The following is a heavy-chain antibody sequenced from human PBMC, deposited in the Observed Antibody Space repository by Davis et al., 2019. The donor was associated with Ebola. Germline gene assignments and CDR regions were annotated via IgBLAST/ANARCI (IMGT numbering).Heavy chain of an antibody. Sequence: PSETLSLTCTVSGGSISSHYWSWIRQLPGKGLEWIGYIYYSGSTNYNPSLKSRVTISIDTSKNQFSLKLSSVTAADTAVYYCARDQGKDAFDIWGQGTMVTVSS. J-gene: IGHJ3*02. CDR1: GGSISSHY. CDR3: ARDQGKDAFDI. CDR2: IYYSGST. V-gene: IGHV4-59*11.